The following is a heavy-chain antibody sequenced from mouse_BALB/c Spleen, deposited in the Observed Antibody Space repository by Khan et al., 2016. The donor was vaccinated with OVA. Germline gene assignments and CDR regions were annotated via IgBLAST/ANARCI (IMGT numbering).Heavy chain of an antibody. Sequence: QVQLQQSGPELVKPGASVKMSCKASGYTFTDYLLSWVKQRTGQGLEWIGEIYPGSGYIYYNEKFKDKATLTSDKSSHTTYMQLSSLTSEDSAVYFCGRAGYGGFADGGQGTLVTVSA. J-gene: IGHJ3*01. D-gene: IGHD3-2*02. V-gene: IGHV1-81*01. CDR1: GYTFTDYL. CDR3: GRAGYGGFAD. CDR2: IYPGSGYI.